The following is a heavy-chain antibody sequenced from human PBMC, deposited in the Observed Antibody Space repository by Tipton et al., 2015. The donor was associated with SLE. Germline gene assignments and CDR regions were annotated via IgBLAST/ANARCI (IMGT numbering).Heavy chain of an antibody. V-gene: IGHV4-38-2*01. J-gene: IGHJ5*02. D-gene: IGHD3/OR15-3a*01. CDR3: ARQRGYNYGLYNWFDP. Sequence: GLVKPSETLSVTCAVSGASFSSSSYWGWIRQPPGKGLEWIGSMYYRGSTYYNPSLESRVTMSLDTSKNQFSLKLNSVTAADTAVYYCARQRGYNYGLYNWFDPWGQGTLVTVSS. CDR2: MYYRGST. CDR1: GASFSSSSY.